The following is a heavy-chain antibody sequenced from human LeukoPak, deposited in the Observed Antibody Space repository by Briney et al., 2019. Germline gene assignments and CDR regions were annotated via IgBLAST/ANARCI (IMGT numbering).Heavy chain of an antibody. Sequence: ASVKVSCKASGYTFTSYDINWVRQATGQGLEWMGWMNTNSGNTGYAQKFQGRVTITRNTSISTAYMELSSLRSEDTAVYYCARVGVLDCSSTSCYHYYYYMDVRGKGTTVTVSS. CDR3: ARVGVLDCSSTSCYHYYYYMDV. CDR2: MNTNSGNT. CDR1: GYTFTSYD. V-gene: IGHV1-8*03. D-gene: IGHD2-2*01. J-gene: IGHJ6*03.